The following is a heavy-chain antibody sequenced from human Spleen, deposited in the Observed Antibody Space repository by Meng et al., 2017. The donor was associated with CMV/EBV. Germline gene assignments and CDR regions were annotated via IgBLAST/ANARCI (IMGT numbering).Heavy chain of an antibody. Sequence: ESLKISCAAAEFTFSNYAMSWVRQAPGRGLAWVSAITASGGSTYYADSVKAQFTVSRDNSKTTMYLQMRSLRAEDTALYYCAKAFSASWYRLYYDDWGQGTLVTVSS. V-gene: IGHV3-23*01. D-gene: IGHD6-13*01. CDR3: AKAFSASWYRLYYDD. CDR1: EFTFSNYA. J-gene: IGHJ4*02. CDR2: ITASGGST.